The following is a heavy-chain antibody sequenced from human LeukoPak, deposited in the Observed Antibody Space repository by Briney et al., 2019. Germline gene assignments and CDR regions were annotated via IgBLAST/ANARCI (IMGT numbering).Heavy chain of an antibody. D-gene: IGHD1-26*01. V-gene: IGHV3-21*01. CDR2: ISSSSSYI. J-gene: IGHJ4*02. CDR1: GFTFSSYS. Sequence: GGSLRLSCAASGFTFSSYSMNWVRQAPGKGLEWVSSISSSSSYIYYADSVKGRFTISRDNAKNSLYLQMNSLRAEDTAVYYCARATWAYSGSYYSVDYWGQGTLVTVSS. CDR3: ARATWAYSGSYYSVDY.